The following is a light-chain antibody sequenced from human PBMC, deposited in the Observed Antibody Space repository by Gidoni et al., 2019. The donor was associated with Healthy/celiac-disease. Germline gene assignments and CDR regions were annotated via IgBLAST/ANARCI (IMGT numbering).Light chain of an antibody. Sequence: QSALTQPPSASGSPRQSVTISCTGTSSDVGGYNYVSCYQQHPGKAPKLMIYEVSKRPSGVPDRFSGSKSGNTASLTVSGLQAEDEADYYCSSYAGSNNLLFGGGTKLTVL. CDR2: EVS. CDR3: SSYAGSNNLL. V-gene: IGLV2-8*01. J-gene: IGLJ2*01. CDR1: SSDVGGYNY.